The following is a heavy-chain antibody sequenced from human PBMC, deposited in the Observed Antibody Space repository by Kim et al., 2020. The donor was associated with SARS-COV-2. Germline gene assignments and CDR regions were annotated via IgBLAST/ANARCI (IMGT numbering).Heavy chain of an antibody. Sequence: ASVKVSCKASGYTFTSYAMHWVRQAPGQRLEWMGWINAGNGNTKYSQKFQGRVTITRDTSASTAYMELSSLRSEDTAVYYCARVLLWFGELLSLDYWGQGTLVTVSS. V-gene: IGHV1-3*01. J-gene: IGHJ4*02. CDR2: INAGNGNT. D-gene: IGHD3-10*01. CDR1: GYTFTSYA. CDR3: ARVLLWFGELLSLDY.